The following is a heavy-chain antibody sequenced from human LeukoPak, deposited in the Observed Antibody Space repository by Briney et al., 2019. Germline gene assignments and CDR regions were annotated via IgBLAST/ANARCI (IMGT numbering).Heavy chain of an antibody. CDR3: ASRGYCSSTSCYYFDY. D-gene: IGHD2-2*01. V-gene: IGHV3-30-3*01. J-gene: IGHJ4*02. CDR2: ISYDGSNK. CDR1: GFTFSSYA. Sequence: GRSLRLSCAASGFTFSSYAMHWVRQAPGKGLEWVAVISYDGSNKYYADSVKGLFTISRDNSKNTLYLQMNSLRAEDTAVYYCASRGYCSSTSCYYFDYWGQGTLVTVSS.